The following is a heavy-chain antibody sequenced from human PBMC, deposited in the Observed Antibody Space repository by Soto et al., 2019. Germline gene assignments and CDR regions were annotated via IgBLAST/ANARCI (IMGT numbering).Heavy chain of an antibody. D-gene: IGHD5-12*01. CDR2: IYWDDDK. CDR1: G. V-gene: IGHV2-5*02. CDR3: AHAIGYGLLALAL. Sequence: GVAWIRQPPGKALEWLALIYWDDDKRYSPSLKDRLAISKDTSSNQVVLTITNIDPGDSASYFAAHAIGYGLLALALWVPGTLVTGSS. J-gene: IGHJ4*02.